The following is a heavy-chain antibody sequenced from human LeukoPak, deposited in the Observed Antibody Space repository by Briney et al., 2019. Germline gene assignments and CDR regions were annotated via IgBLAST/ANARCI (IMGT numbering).Heavy chain of an antibody. CDR2: INRNGGNT. J-gene: IGHJ4*02. V-gene: IGHV3-20*04. Sequence: GGSLRLSCAASGFTFDDYGMSWVRQAPGKGLEWVSNINRNGGNTAYADSVKGRFTISRDNAKNSLYLQMNSLRAEDTALYYCARDHGAIALTNYMDYWGQGTLVTVSS. CDR1: GFTFDDYG. D-gene: IGHD1-1*01. CDR3: ARDHGAIALTNYMDY.